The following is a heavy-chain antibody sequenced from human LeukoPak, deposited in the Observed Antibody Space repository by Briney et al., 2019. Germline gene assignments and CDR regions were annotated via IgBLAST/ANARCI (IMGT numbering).Heavy chain of an antibody. J-gene: IGHJ6*02. CDR1: GYTFTSYD. Sequence: ASVKVSCKASGYTFTSYDINWVRQATGQGLEWMGWMNPNSGNTGYAQKFQGRVTITRNTSISTAYLQWSSLKASDTAMYYCARRAYSGSYYYYYGMDVWGQGTTVTVSS. CDR2: MNPNSGNT. CDR3: ARRAYSGSYYYYYGMDV. D-gene: IGHD1-26*01. V-gene: IGHV1-8*03.